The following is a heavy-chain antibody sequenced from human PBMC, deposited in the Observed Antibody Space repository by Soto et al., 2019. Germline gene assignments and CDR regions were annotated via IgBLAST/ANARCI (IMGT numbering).Heavy chain of an antibody. V-gene: IGHV3-23*01. Sequence: GGSLRRSCVASGRTFGSRPMSWVRQSPGGGLEWVSTITDTGGDAKYADSVRGRFAISRDNSKNTLYLHMSTLRAEDSAIYSCVRGLKDPYQGSRIFDLWGRGPLVTVSS. D-gene: IGHD3-10*01. J-gene: IGHJ4*02. CDR3: VRGLKDPYQGSRIFDL. CDR1: GRTFGSRP. CDR2: ITDTGGDA.